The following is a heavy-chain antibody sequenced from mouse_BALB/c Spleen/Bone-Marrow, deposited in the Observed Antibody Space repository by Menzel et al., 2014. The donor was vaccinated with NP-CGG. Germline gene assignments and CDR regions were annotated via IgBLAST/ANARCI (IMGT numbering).Heavy chain of an antibody. J-gene: IGHJ3*01. CDR3: AKNYYYGYVAY. Sequence: EVQLQQSGGGLVQPGGSLKLSCAASGFDFSRYWMTRVRQAPGKGLEWIGEINPASSTINYTPSLKDKFVISRDNAKNTLYLQMSKVRSEDTALYYCAKNYYYGYVAYWGQGTLVTVSA. CDR2: INPASSTI. D-gene: IGHD1-2*01. CDR1: GFDFSRYW. V-gene: IGHV4-1*02.